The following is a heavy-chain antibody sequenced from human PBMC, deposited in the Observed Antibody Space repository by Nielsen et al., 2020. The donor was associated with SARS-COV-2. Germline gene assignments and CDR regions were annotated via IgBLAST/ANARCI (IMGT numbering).Heavy chain of an antibody. CDR3: AKVTRWEAPIFDY. J-gene: IGHJ4*02. V-gene: IGHV3-30*18. D-gene: IGHD5-24*01. CDR2: ISYDGSNK. Sequence: GESLKISCAASGFTFSSYGMHWVRQAPGKGLEWVAVISYDGSNKYYADSVKGRFTISRDNSKNTLYLQMNSLRAEDTAVYYCAKVTRWEAPIFDYWGQGTLDTVSS. CDR1: GFTFSSYG.